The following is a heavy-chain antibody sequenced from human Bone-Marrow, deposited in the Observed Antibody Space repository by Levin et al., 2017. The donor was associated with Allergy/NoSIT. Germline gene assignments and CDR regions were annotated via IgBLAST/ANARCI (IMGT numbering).Heavy chain of an antibody. CDR3: AKDPCGGDCYVFDY. J-gene: IGHJ4*02. V-gene: IGHV3-30*18. D-gene: IGHD2-21*02. CDR2: ISYDGSNK. CDR1: GFTFSSYG. Sequence: LSLTCAASGFTFSSYGMHWVRQAPGKGLEWVAVISYDGSNKYYADSVKGRFTISRDNSKNTLYLQMNSLRAEDTAVYYCAKDPCGGDCYVFDYWGQGTLVTVSS.